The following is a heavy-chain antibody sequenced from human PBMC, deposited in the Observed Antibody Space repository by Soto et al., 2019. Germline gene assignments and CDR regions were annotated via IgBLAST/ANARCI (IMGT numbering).Heavy chain of an antibody. CDR3: AFGNLSYYFDF. D-gene: IGHD3-16*01. CDR1: GFTFSGFG. CDR2: IWYDGSDK. Sequence: RRWSLRLSCAASGFTFSGFGMHWVRQAPGRGLEWVAIIWYDGSDKYYADSVKGRFTISRDNSKNTLYLQMNSLRAEDTAVYHCAFGNLSYYFDFWGQGTPVTVSS. J-gene: IGHJ4*02. V-gene: IGHV3-33*01.